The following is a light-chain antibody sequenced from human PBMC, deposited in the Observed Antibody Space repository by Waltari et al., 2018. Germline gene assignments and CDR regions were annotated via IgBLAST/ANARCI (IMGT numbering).Light chain of an antibody. V-gene: IGKV4-1*01. J-gene: IGKJ4*01. Sequence: DIVMTQSPDSLAVSLGQWALLNCTSRQSVFNSSNINNYLTWYQQHPGQSPKLLIYWASTRASGVPDRFSGSGSGTDFTLTISSLQAEDVAVYYCQQYYSLPLTFGGGTKVEIK. CDR3: QQYYSLPLT. CDR2: WAS. CDR1: QSVFNSSNINNY.